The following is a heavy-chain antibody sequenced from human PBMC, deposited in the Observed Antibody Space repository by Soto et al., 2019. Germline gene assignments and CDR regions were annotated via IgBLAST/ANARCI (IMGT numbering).Heavy chain of an antibody. D-gene: IGHD3-10*01. J-gene: IGHJ5*01. CDR3: AREPYGSGIYYSDS. CDR1: GFTFSNYA. CDR2: ISGNGGST. V-gene: IGHV3-23*01. Sequence: EVQLLESGGGLAQPGGSLRLSCAASGFTFSNYAMTWVRQAPGKGLEWVSVISGNGGSTNYADSVKGRFTISRDNSKNTMYLQMNSLRAEDTAVYYCAREPYGSGIYYSDSWGQGTLFTVSS.